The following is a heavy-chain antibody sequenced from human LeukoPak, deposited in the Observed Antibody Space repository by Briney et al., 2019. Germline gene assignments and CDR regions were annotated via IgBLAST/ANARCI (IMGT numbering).Heavy chain of an antibody. D-gene: IGHD3-3*01. V-gene: IGHV3-13*01. CDR2: IGALGDT. Sequence: GGSLRLSCAASGFTFSTYDMHWVRQVTGKGLEWVSAIGALGDTYYPGSVKGRFTISRENAKNSLYLQMNSLRAEDTAVYYCVRDFWFFDRAPPEDFWGQGTLVTVSS. CDR3: VRDFWFFDRAPPEDF. J-gene: IGHJ4*02. CDR1: GFTFSTYD.